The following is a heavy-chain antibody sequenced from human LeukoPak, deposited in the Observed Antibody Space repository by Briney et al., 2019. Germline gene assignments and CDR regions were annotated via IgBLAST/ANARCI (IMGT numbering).Heavy chain of an antibody. CDR1: GGSISSGDYY. J-gene: IGHJ4*02. D-gene: IGHD1-26*01. CDR2: IYYSGST. Sequence: SETLSLTCTVSGGSISSGDYYWSWIRQPPGKGLEWIGYIYYSGSTYYNPSLKSRVTISVDMSKNQFSLKLSSVTAADTAVYYCAREWEWELRRGAGYFDYWGQGTLVTVSS. V-gene: IGHV4-30-4*08. CDR3: AREWEWELRRGAGYFDY.